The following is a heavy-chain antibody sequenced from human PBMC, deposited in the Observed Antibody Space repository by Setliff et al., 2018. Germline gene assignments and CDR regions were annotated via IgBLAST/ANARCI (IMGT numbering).Heavy chain of an antibody. V-gene: IGHV3-23*01. D-gene: IGHD4-4*01. Sequence: HPGGSLRLSCVTSGFAFTSYDMTWVRQAPGKGLEWVASINNGGVCADYTDSVKGRFTISRDNSRNTLYLQMKSLRAEDTAIYYCATSTITTYYFDYWGHGTLVTVSS. J-gene: IGHJ4*01. CDR3: ATSTITTYYFDY. CDR1: GFAFTSYD. CDR2: INNGGVCA.